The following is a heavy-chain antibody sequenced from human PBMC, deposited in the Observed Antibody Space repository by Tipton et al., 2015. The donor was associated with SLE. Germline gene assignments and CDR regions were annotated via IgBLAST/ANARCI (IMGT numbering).Heavy chain of an antibody. CDR2: IRYDEINK. V-gene: IGHV3-30*02. CDR3: AKSTAAANFDY. CDR1: GFTFNNYG. Sequence: GSLRLSCAASGFTFNNYGMHWVRQPPGKGLEWVAFIRYDEINKYYADSVKGRFTISRDNSKNTLYLQMNSLRAEDTAVYYCAKSTAAANFDYWGQGTLVTVSS. D-gene: IGHD6-13*01. J-gene: IGHJ4*02.